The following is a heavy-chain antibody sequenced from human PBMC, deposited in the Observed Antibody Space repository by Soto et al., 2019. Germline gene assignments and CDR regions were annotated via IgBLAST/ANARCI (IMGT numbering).Heavy chain of an antibody. Sequence: SVKVSFKACRCNLSSYAFSWVGAAPGRGGEWMGRIIPFISTANYAQKFQGRVTITADESTSTAYMELTSLRSEDTAVYYCARVDMTTVPASYYYGMDVWGQGTTVTVSS. CDR1: RCNLSSYA. J-gene: IGHJ6*02. CDR3: ARVDMTTVPASYYYGMDV. CDR2: IIPFISTA. V-gene: IGHV1-69*11. D-gene: IGHD4-4*01.